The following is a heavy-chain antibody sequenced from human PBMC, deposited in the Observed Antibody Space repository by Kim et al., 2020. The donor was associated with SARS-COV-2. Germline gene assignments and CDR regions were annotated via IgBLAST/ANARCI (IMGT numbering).Heavy chain of an antibody. V-gene: IGHV1-2*06. J-gene: IGHJ3*02. CDR1: GYTFTGYY. Sequence: ASVKVSCKASGYTFTGYYMHWVRQAPGQGLEWMGRINPNSGGTNYAQKFQGRVTMTRDTSISTAYMELSRLRSDDTAVYYCARDRITMIVTDDAFDIWGQGTMVTVSS. CDR2: INPNSGGT. D-gene: IGHD3-22*01. CDR3: ARDRITMIVTDDAFDI.